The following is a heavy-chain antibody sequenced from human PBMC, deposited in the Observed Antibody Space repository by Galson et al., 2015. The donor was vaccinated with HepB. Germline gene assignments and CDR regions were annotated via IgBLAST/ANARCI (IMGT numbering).Heavy chain of an antibody. CDR3: ARGYCSSTSCYLGDY. D-gene: IGHD2-2*01. V-gene: IGHV1-69*10. CDR2: IIPILGIA. Sequence: SVKVSCKASGGTFSSYAISWVRQAPGQGLEWMGGIIPILGIANYAQKFQGRVTITADKSTSTAYMELSSLRSEDTAVYYCARGYCSSTSCYLGDYWGQGTLVTVSS. CDR1: GGTFSSYA. J-gene: IGHJ4*02.